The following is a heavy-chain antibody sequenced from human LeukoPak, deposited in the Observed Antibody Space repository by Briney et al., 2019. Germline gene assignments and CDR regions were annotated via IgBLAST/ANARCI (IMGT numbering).Heavy chain of an antibody. CDR2: IIPIFGTA. CDR1: GGTFSSYA. D-gene: IGHD2-2*01. J-gene: IGHJ5*02. CDR3: ATSDSEYHREHKNCFDP. Sequence: ASVKVSCKASGGTFSSYAISWVRQAPGQGLEWMGGIIPIFGTANYAQKFQGRVTMTEDTSTDTAYMELSSLRYEDTAVYYCATSDSEYHREHKNCFDPWGQGTLVIVSS. V-gene: IGHV1-69*06.